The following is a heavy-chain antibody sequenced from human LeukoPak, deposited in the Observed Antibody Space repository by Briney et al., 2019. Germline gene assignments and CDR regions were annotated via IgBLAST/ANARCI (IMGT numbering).Heavy chain of an antibody. D-gene: IGHD2-21*02. CDR3: ARVEVTSVTAPAPYYYYGMDV. J-gene: IGHJ6*02. Sequence: GGSLRLSCAASGFTFSSNWMHWVRQAPGKGLVWVSRINEDGSTTNYADSVKGRFTISRDNSKNTLYLQMNSLRAEDTAVYYCARVEVTSVTAPAPYYYYGMDVWGQGTTVTVSS. CDR2: INEDGSTT. V-gene: IGHV3-74*01. CDR1: GFTFSSNW.